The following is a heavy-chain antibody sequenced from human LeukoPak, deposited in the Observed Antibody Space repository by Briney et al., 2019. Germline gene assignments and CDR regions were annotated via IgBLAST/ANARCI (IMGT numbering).Heavy chain of an antibody. J-gene: IGHJ5*02. V-gene: IGHV4-59*01. CDR1: GASITSYY. D-gene: IGHD3-10*01. CDR3: AKGRWFGES. CDR2: IYYPGST. Sequence: PSETLSLTCAVSGASITSYYWSWVRQPPGKELEWIGYIYYPGSTNYNPSLKSRVTISVDTSKNQFSLTLSSVTTADTAVYYCAKGRWFGESWSQGTLVTVSS.